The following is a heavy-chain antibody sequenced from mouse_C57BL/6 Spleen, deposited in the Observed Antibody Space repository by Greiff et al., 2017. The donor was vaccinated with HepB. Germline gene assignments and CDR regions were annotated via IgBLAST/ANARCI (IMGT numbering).Heavy chain of an antibody. Sequence: EVQLQQSGAELVRPGASVKLSCTASGFNIKDDYMHWVKQRPEQGLEWIGWIDPENGDTEYASKVQGKATITADTPSNTVYLQLSSLTSEDTAVYYCTTGRDFAYWGQGTLVTVSA. CDR3: TTGRDFAY. V-gene: IGHV14-4*01. J-gene: IGHJ3*01. CDR1: GFNIKDDY. CDR2: IDPENGDT.